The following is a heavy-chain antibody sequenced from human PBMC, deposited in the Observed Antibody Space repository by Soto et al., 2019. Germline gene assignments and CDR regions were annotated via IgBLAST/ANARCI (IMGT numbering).Heavy chain of an antibody. J-gene: IGHJ4*02. CDR2: ITAENGNT. CDR3: ASVFLDRLPTCGFDS. V-gene: IGHV1-18*04. CDR1: GYSFTSYG. Sequence: QLQLVQSGAEVKKPGASVKVSCKASGYSFTSYGITWVRQAPGQGPEWLGWITAENGNTNYAQKFEGRSHMTTYISTNTAFVELRGVRSDDTAVHYCASVFLDRLPTCGFDSWGQGTLVTVSS. D-gene: IGHD5-12*01.